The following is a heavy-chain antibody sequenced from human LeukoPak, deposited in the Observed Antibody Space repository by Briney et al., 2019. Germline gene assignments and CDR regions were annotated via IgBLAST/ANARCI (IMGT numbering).Heavy chain of an antibody. V-gene: IGHV1-2*02. CDR1: GYTFTGYY. J-gene: IGHJ4*02. Sequence: GASVKVSCKASGYTFTGYYMHWVRQAPGQGLEWMGWINPNSGGTNYAQKFQGRVTMTRDASISTAYMELSRLRSDDTAVYYCARGGPKTSLLAYCGGDCPFDYWGQGTLVTVSS. CDR2: INPNSGGT. CDR3: ARGGPKTSLLAYCGGDCPFDY. D-gene: IGHD2-21*02.